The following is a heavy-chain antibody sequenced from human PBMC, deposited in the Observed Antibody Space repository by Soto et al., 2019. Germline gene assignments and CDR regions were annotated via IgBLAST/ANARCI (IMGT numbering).Heavy chain of an antibody. V-gene: IGHV4-30-4*01. J-gene: IGHJ4*02. D-gene: IGHD2-21*01. CDR3: ASVSILGYYFDY. Sequence: TLSLTCTVSGGSISSGDYYWSWIRQPPGKGLEWIGNIYDSGSTYYNPSLKSRVTTSVDTSKNQYSLKLSSVTAADTAVYYCASVSILGYYFDYWGQGTLVTSPQ. CDR1: GGSISSGDYY. CDR2: IYDSGST.